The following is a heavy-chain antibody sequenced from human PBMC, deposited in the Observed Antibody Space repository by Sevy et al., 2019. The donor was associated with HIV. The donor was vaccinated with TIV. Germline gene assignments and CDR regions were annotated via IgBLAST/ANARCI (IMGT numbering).Heavy chain of an antibody. CDR2: ISYDGSNK. CDR3: AKVGGPDYSNHLWYGMDV. CDR1: GFTFSSYG. Sequence: GGSLRLSCAASGFTFSSYGMHWVRQAPGKGLEWVAVISYDGSNKYYADSVKGRFNISRDNSKNTLYLQMNSLRAEDTAVYYCAKVGGPDYSNHLWYGMDVWGQGTTVTVSS. V-gene: IGHV3-30*18. D-gene: IGHD4-4*01. J-gene: IGHJ6*02.